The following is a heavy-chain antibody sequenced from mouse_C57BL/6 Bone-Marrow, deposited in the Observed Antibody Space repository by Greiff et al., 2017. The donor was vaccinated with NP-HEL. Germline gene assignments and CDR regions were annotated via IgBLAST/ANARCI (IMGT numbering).Heavy chain of an antibody. CDR3: ARGNRQLRLPPDY. CDR1: GYAFSSSW. Sequence: QVQLQQSGPELVKPGASVKISCKASGYAFSSSWMNWVKQRPGKGLEWIGRIYPGDGDTNYNGKFKGKATLTADKSSSTAYMQLSSLTSEDSAVHFCARGNRQLRLPPDYWGQGTTLTVSS. V-gene: IGHV1-82*01. J-gene: IGHJ2*01. CDR2: IYPGDGDT. D-gene: IGHD3-2*02.